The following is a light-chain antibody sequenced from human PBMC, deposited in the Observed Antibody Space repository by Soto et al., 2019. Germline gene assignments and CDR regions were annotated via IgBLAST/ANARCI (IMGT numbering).Light chain of an antibody. CDR2: SNN. CDR3: AARDDSLNGPV. CDR1: SSNIGSNA. J-gene: IGLJ3*02. V-gene: IGLV1-44*01. Sequence: QSVLTQPPSASGTPGQRVTISCSGSSSNIGSNAVNWYQQLPGTAPKILIYSNNQRPSGVPDRFSGSKSGTSASLAISGLQSEDEADYCCAARDDSLNGPVFGGGTKVTVL.